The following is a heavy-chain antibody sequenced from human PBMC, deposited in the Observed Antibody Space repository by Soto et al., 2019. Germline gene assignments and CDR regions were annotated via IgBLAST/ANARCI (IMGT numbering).Heavy chain of an antibody. D-gene: IGHD3-3*01. CDR2: ISGSGDRT. V-gene: IGHV3-23*01. CDR1: GFTFNTEG. J-gene: IGHJ4*02. Sequence: GGSLRLSCEASGFTFNTEGMSWIRQAPGKGLEWVSAISGSGDRTNYAASVKGRFAISRDNSMNMLSLQMNSLRAEDTAVYYCARTKITIFPSGGRYFDYWGQGTPVTVSS. CDR3: ARTKITIFPSGGRYFDY.